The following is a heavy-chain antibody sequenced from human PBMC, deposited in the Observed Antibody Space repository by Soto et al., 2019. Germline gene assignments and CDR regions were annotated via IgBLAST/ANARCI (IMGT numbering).Heavy chain of an antibody. Sequence: LRLSCSASGFSFTSYGMHWVRQAPGKGLEWVAVISYDGSEMYYGDSVKGRFTVSRDNSKDTLYLQMSSLRVEDTAVFYCARTRFEYSGYDSRFYFYGMDVWGQGTTVTVSS. J-gene: IGHJ6*02. CDR3: ARTRFEYSGYDSRFYFYGMDV. D-gene: IGHD5-12*01. CDR1: GFSFTSYG. V-gene: IGHV3-30*03. CDR2: ISYDGSEM.